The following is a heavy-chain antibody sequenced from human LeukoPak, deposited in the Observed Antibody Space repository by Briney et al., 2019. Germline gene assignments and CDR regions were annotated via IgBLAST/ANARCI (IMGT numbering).Heavy chain of an antibody. J-gene: IGHJ3*02. CDR3: AKDEGYHVPDAFDI. CDR1: GGSISSYY. D-gene: IGHD2-15*01. CDR2: ISGSGGST. V-gene: IGHV3-23*01. Sequence: ETLSLTCTVSGGSISSYYWSWVRQAPGKGLEWVSAISGSGGSTYYADSVKGRFTISRDNSKNTLYLQMNSLRAEDTAVYYCAKDEGYHVPDAFDIWGQGTMVTVSS.